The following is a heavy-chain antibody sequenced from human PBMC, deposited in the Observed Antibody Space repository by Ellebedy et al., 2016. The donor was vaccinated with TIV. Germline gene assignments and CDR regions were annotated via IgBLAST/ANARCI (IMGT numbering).Heavy chain of an antibody. CDR1: GFTFSSYE. D-gene: IGHD6-13*01. CDR2: IYSGSST. J-gene: IGHJ2*01. V-gene: IGHV3-53*01. Sequence: GESLKISCAASGFTFSSYEMNWVRQAPGKGLEWVSVIYSGSSTYYADSVKGRFIISRDNSKNTLYLQMNSLRAEDTAVYYCARGPYSNDWYFDLWGRGTLVTVSS. CDR3: ARGPYSNDWYFDL.